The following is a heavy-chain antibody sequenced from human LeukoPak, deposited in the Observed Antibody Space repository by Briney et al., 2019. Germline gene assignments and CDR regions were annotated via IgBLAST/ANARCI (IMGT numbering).Heavy chain of an antibody. J-gene: IGHJ4*02. CDR2: IKQDGSET. V-gene: IGHV3-7*04. CDR1: GFTFSSYW. D-gene: IGHD1-26*01. Sequence: GGSLRLSCAASGFTFSSYWMTWVRQAPGKGLEWVANIKQDGSETFYVDSVKGRFTISRDNAKNSLYLQMSSLRVEDTAVYYCARDGWELRPSGGQGTLVTVSA. CDR3: ARDGWELRPS.